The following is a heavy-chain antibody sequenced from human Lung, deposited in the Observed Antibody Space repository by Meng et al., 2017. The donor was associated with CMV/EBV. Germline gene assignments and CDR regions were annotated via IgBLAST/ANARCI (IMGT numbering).Heavy chain of an antibody. V-gene: IGHV4-4*02. Sequence: SETLSLTCAVSGDSISNSNWWTWVRQPPGKGLEWIGEIYHSGTTNYNPSLKSRVTISVNKSKKQFSLMLTSVTVADTAVYYCARKASWLLSLDYWGQGTLVXVSS. D-gene: IGHD3-9*01. CDR1: GDSISNSNW. CDR3: ARKASWLLSLDY. J-gene: IGHJ4*02. CDR2: IYHSGTT.